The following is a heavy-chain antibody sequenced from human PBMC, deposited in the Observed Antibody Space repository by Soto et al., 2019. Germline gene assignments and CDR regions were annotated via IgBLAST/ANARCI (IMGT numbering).Heavy chain of an antibody. CDR3: ARAEGGCSSTSCHSYGMDV. J-gene: IGHJ6*02. D-gene: IGHD2-2*01. V-gene: IGHV3-21*06. CDR2: ICSSSTYI. CDR1: GFTFSSYT. Sequence: PGGSLRLSCAASGFTFSSYTMNWVRQAPGKGLEWVSSICSSSTYIYYASPVSGRFTISRENAENSLYLQMDSLRAEDTALFYCARAEGGCSSTSCHSYGMDVWGQGTTVTVSS.